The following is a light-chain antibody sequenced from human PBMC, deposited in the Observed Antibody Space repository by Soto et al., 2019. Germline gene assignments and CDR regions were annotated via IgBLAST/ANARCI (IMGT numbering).Light chain of an antibody. V-gene: IGLV1-51*01. CDR1: SSNIGHNY. J-gene: IGLJ3*02. CDR3: GTWDSSLSAGV. CDR2: DNN. Sequence: QSVLTQPPSVSAAPGLRVTISCSGSSSNIGHNYVSWYQQLPGTAPKLLIYDNNKRPSGIPDRFSGSKSGTSATLDITGLQTGDEADYYCGTWDSSLSAGVFGGGTKVTVL.